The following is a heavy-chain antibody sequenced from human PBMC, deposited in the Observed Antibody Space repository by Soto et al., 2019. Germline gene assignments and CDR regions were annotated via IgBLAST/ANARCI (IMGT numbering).Heavy chain of an antibody. J-gene: IGHJ6*02. CDR3: ARTSPHGSGSYYYYYGMDV. V-gene: IGHV1-18*01. CDR1: GYTFTSYG. Sequence: ASVKVSCKASGYTFTSYGISWVRQAPGQGLEWMGWISAYNGNTNYAQKFQGWVTMTRDTSISTAYMGLSRLRSDDTAVYYCARTSPHGSGSYYYYYGMDVWGQGTTVTVSS. D-gene: IGHD3-10*01. CDR2: ISAYNGNT.